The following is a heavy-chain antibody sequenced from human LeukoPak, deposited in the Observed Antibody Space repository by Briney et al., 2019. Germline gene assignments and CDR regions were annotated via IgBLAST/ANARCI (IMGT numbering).Heavy chain of an antibody. CDR3: TRENECWTGGTCRLDY. V-gene: IGHV3-74*01. J-gene: IGHJ4*02. Sequence: GGSLRLSCASSGFTFSFYWMHWVRQAPGKGLVWVSRINNDGRSTSYAGSVKGRFTISRGNAKNTLYLQMNSLRAEDTAVYYLTRENECWTGGTCRLDYWGQGALVTVSS. CDR2: INNDGRST. D-gene: IGHD3/OR15-3a*01. CDR1: GFTFSFYW.